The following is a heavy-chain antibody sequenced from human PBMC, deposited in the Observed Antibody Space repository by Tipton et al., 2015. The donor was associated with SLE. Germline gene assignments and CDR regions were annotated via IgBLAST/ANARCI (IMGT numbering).Heavy chain of an antibody. CDR1: GDSFSSGSSS. CDR2: IYNSGIT. Sequence: TLSLTCTVSGDSFSSGSSSWNWVRQPAGKGLEWIGLIYNSGITNYNPSLQSRVTLSVDKSKNQFSLRLSSVTAADTGVYYCVKSFVVVSPRDYYYYMDVWGKGTTVTVSS. CDR3: VKSFVVVSPRDYYYYMDV. J-gene: IGHJ6*03. D-gene: IGHD2-15*01. V-gene: IGHV4-61*02.